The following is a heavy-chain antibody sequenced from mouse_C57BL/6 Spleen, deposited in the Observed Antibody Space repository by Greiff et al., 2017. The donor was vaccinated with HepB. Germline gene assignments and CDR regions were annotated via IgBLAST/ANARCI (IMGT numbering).Heavy chain of an antibody. CDR3: ARHNDYDAY. V-gene: IGHV1-82*01. CDR2: IYPGDGDT. CDR1: GYAFSSSW. J-gene: IGHJ2*01. D-gene: IGHD2-4*01. Sequence: VKLMESGPELVKPGASVKISCKASGYAFSSSWMNWVKQRPGKGLEWIGRIYPGDGDTNYNGKFKGKATLTADKSSSTAYMQLSSLTSEDSAVYFCARHNDYDAYWGQGTTLTFSS.